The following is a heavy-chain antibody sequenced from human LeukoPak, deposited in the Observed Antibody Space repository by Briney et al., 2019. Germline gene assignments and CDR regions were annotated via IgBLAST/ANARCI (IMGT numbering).Heavy chain of an antibody. J-gene: IGHJ4*02. CDR1: GGSFSGYY. CDR3: ANLYGSGSRIDY. Sequence: SETLSLTCAVYGGSFSGYYWSWIRQPPGKRLEWIGEINHSGSTNYNPSLKSRVTISVDTSKNQFSLKLSSVTAADTAVYYCANLYGSGSRIDYWGQGTLVTVSS. CDR2: INHSGST. D-gene: IGHD3-10*01. V-gene: IGHV4-34*01.